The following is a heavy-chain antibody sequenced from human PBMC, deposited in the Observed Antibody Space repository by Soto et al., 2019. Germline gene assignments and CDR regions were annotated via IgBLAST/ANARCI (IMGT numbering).Heavy chain of an antibody. J-gene: IGHJ4*02. D-gene: IGHD6-19*01. V-gene: IGHV4-39*01. Sequence: QLQLQESGPGLVKPSETLSLTCTVSGGSISSSSYYWGWIRQPPGKGLEWIGSIYYSGSTYYNPSLKSRVTISVDTSKNQFSLKLSSVTAADTAVYYCARQGSGWYRGYWGQGTLVTVSS. CDR2: IYYSGST. CDR3: ARQGSGWYRGY. CDR1: GGSISSSSYY.